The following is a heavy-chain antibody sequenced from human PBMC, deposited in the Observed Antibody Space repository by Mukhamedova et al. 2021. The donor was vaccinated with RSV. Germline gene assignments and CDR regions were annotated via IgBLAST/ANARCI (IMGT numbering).Heavy chain of an antibody. CDR2: INSDGSST. D-gene: IGHD3-10*01. CDR3: ARGLGDYYGSGSSFDY. Sequence: WVRQAPGKGLVWVSRINSDGSSTSYADSVKGRFTISRDNAKNTLYLQMNSLRAEDTAVYSCARGLGDYYGSGSSFDYWGQGTLVTV. J-gene: IGHJ4*02. V-gene: IGHV3-74*01.